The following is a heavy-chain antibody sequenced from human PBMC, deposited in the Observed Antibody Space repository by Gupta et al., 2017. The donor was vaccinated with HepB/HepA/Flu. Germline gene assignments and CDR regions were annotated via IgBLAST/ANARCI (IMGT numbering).Heavy chain of an antibody. V-gene: IGHV3-21*01. CDR3: ARADYNYVDFDY. D-gene: IGHD4-11*01. J-gene: IGHJ4*02. CDR1: GFTFSHSN. CDR2: ISFSSNFI. Sequence: EVQLVESGGGLVKPGGSLRLSCAASGFTFSHSNMNWVRQAPGRGLEWVSSISFSSNFIYYADSVKGRFTISRDNVKNSVYLQMNSLTVEDTAVYYCARADYNYVDFDYWGQGTLVTVSS.